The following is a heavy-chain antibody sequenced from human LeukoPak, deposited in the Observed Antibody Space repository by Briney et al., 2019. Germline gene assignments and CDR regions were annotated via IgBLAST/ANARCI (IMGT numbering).Heavy chain of an antibody. Sequence: GRSLRLSCAASGFTLSTYAMHWVRQPPGKGLEWVAVISSDGRDKKYAGAVKGRFSIARDNSKNTLYLQMDSLRSEDTAVYYCAKDTDNSANYDFDYWGQGTLVTVSS. CDR1: GFTLSTYA. J-gene: IGHJ4*02. V-gene: IGHV3-30*04. D-gene: IGHD4/OR15-4a*01. CDR2: ISSDGRDK. CDR3: AKDTDNSANYDFDY.